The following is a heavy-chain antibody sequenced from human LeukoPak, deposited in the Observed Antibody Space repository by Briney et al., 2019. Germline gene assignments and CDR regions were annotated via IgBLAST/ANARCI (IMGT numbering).Heavy chain of an antibody. Sequence: GGSLRLSCTASGFTLGDYAMSWFRQAPGKGLEWVGFIRSKAYGGTTEYAASVKGRFTISRDDSKSIAYLQMNSLKTEDTAVYYCTREDLYDFWSGYYPRFDYWGQGTPVTVSS. J-gene: IGHJ4*02. CDR2: IRSKAYGGTT. D-gene: IGHD3-3*01. V-gene: IGHV3-49*03. CDR1: GFTLGDYA. CDR3: TREDLYDFWSGYYPRFDY.